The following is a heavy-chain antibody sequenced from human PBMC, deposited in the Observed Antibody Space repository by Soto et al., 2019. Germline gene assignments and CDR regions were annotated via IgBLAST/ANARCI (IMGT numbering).Heavy chain of an antibody. CDR3: ARGTAMAHEPYFDY. Sequence: GASVKVSCKASGGTFSSYAISWVRQAPGQGLEWMGGIIPIFGTANYAQKFQGRVTITADESTSTAYMELSSLRSEDTAVYYCARGTAMAHEPYFDYWGQGTLVTVSS. J-gene: IGHJ4*02. CDR2: IIPIFGTA. D-gene: IGHD5-18*01. V-gene: IGHV1-69*13. CDR1: GGTFSSYA.